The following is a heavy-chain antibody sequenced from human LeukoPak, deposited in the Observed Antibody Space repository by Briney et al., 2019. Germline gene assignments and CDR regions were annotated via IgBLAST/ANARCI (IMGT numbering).Heavy chain of an antibody. Sequence: ASVKVSCKASGYTFTSYYMHWVRQAPGQGLEWMGIINPSGGSTSYAQKFQGRVTMTRDMSTSTVYMELSSLRSEDTAVYYCARGAGGSGDYYYYYMDVWGKGTTVTVSS. D-gene: IGHD3-16*01. V-gene: IGHV1-46*01. CDR1: GYTFTSYY. CDR3: ARGAGGSGDYYYYYMDV. CDR2: INPSGGST. J-gene: IGHJ6*03.